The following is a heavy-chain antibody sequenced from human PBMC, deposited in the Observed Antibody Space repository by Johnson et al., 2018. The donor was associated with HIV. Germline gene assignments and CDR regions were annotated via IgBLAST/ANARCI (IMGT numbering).Heavy chain of an antibody. J-gene: IGHJ3*02. V-gene: IGHV3-7*05. Sequence: VQLVESGGGLVQPGGSLRLSCAASGFTFSSYWMSWVRQAPGKGLEWVANIKQEGSEKYYVDSVKGRFPISRDNAKKSLFLLMNSLRAEDTAVYYCAREKPRLVQGVLDAFDIWGQGTMVTVSS. CDR1: GFTFSSYW. CDR2: IKQEGSEK. CDR3: AREKPRLVQGVLDAFDI. D-gene: IGHD3-10*01.